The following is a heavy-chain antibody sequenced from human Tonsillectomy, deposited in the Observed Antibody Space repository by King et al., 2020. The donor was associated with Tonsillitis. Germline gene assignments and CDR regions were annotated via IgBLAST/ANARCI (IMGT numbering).Heavy chain of an antibody. Sequence: VQLQESGPGLVKPSETLSLTCTVSGGSISSYYWSWIRQPPGKGLEWIGYIYYSGSTNYNPSLKSRVTISVDTSKNQFSLKLSSVTAADPAVYYCARAKGDYDYVWGSYRPGAFDIWGQGTMVTVSS. V-gene: IGHV4-59*01. D-gene: IGHD3-16*02. CDR3: ARAKGDYDYVWGSYRPGAFDI. J-gene: IGHJ3*02. CDR2: IYYSGST. CDR1: GGSISSYY.